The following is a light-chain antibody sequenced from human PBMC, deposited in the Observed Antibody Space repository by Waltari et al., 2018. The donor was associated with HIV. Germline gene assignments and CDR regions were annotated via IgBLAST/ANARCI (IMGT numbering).Light chain of an antibody. V-gene: IGLV1-44*01. J-gene: IGLJ2*01. CDR3: AAWDDSLNGPGVV. CDR2: SNN. CDR1: SSNSGSHT. Sequence: QSVLTQPPSASGTPGQRVTISCSGSSSNSGSHTVNWYQQLPGTAPKLLRDSNNQRPSGAPYRFSGSKSGTSASLAISGLQSEDEADYYCAAWDDSLNGPGVVFGGGTKLTVL.